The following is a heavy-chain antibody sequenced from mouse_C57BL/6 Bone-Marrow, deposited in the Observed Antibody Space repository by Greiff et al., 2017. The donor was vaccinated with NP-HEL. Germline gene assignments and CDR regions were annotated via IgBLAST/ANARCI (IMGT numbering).Heavy chain of an antibody. Sequence: VQLQESGAELVKPGASVKMSCKAYGYTFTTYPIEWMKQNHGKSLEWIGNFHPYNDDTKYNEKFKGKATLTVEKSSSTVYLELSRLTSDDSAVYYCARHHYGYPAWFAYWGQGTLVTVSA. V-gene: IGHV1-47*01. D-gene: IGHD2-2*01. CDR1: GYTFTTYP. CDR2: FHPYNDDT. J-gene: IGHJ3*01. CDR3: ARHHYGYPAWFAY.